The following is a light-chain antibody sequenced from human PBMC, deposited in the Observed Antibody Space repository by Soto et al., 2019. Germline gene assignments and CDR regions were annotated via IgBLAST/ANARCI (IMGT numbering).Light chain of an antibody. CDR2: DAS. Sequence: EIVLTQSPATLSLSPGERATLSCRTSQRVSSYLAWYQQKPGQAPRLLIYDASNRATGIPARFSGSGSGTDLTLTISSLEHADFAVYYCQQRSNWPLYTFGQGTKLEIK. CDR1: QRVSSY. J-gene: IGKJ2*01. V-gene: IGKV3-11*01. CDR3: QQRSNWPLYT.